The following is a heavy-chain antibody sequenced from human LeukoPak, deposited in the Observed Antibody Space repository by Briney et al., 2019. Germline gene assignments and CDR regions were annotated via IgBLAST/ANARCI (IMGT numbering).Heavy chain of an antibody. CDR2: INPNSGDT. V-gene: IGHV1-2*06. J-gene: IGHJ4*02. CDR1: GYTFTGYY. CDR3: ARDLYGDHFDY. Sequence: ASVKVSCKASGYTFTGYYVHWVRQAPGQGLEWVGRINPNSGDTNYAQKFQGRVTMTRDTSKNQFSLKLSSVTAADTAVYYCARDLYGDHFDYWGQGTLVTVSS. D-gene: IGHD4-17*01.